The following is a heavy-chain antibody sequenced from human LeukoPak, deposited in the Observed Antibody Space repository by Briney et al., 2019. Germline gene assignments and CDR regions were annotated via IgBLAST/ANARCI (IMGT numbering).Heavy chain of an antibody. V-gene: IGHV4-34*01. J-gene: IGHJ5*02. CDR2: INHSGST. CDR3: ARKGARYCSSTSCYASRNWFDP. Sequence: SETLSLTCAVYGGSFSGYYWSWIRQPPGKGLEWIGEINHSGSTNYNPSLKSRVTISVDTSKNQFSLKLSSVTAADTAVYYCARKGARYCSSTSCYASRNWFDPWGQGTLVTVSS. CDR1: GGSFSGYY. D-gene: IGHD2-2*01.